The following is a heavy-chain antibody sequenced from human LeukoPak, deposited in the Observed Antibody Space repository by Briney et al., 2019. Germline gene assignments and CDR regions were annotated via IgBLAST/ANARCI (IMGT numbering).Heavy chain of an antibody. J-gene: IGHJ4*02. CDR3: VKDECSSTSCYGVGLDYVY. D-gene: IGHD2-2*01. Sequence: GGSLRLSCSASGFTFSSYAMHWVRQAPGKGLEYVSAISSKGGSTYYADSVKGRFTISRDNSKNTLYLQMSSLRAEDTAVYYCVKDECSSTSCYGVGLDYVYWGQGTLVTVSS. V-gene: IGHV3-64D*06. CDR2: ISSKGGST. CDR1: GFTFSSYA.